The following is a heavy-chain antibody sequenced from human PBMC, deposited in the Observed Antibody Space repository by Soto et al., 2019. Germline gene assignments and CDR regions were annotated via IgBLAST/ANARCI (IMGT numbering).Heavy chain of an antibody. CDR1: GGSISSGDYY. V-gene: IGHV4-30-4*01. CDR3: ARDKIYSGYDYYYGMDV. D-gene: IGHD5-12*01. J-gene: IGHJ6*02. Sequence: SETLSLTCTVSGGSISSGDYYWSWIRQPPGKGLEWIGYIYYSGSTYYNPSLKSRVTISVDTSKNQFSLKLSSVTAADTAVYYCARDKIYSGYDYYYGMDVWGQGTTVTVS. CDR2: IYYSGST.